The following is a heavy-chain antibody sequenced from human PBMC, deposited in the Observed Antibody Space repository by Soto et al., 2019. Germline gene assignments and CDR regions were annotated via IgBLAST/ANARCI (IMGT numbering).Heavy chain of an antibody. Sequence: QVQLVQSGAEVREPGASVKVSCKASGYSVANYFMHWVRQAPGQGLEWLGVINPSAGSTTYAQKVQGRVTMTWDTSTNTASIDLRSLISEDTAICYCARGGSSRAFCYYCGMDVWGQGTTVTVSS. CDR1: GYSVANYF. CDR3: ARGGSSRAFCYYCGMDV. V-gene: IGHV1-46*04. J-gene: IGHJ6*02. CDR2: INPSAGST. D-gene: IGHD3-16*01.